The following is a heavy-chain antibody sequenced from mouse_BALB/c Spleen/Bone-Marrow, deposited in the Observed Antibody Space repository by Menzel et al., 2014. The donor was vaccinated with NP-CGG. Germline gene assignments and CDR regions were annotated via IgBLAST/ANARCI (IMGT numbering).Heavy chain of an antibody. Sequence: VQLQQSGPELVKPGASVKISCKASGYTFTDYNMHWVKQNHGKSLEWIGYIYPYNGNTGYNQKFKSKATLTVDNSSSTAYMELRHLTPEDSAVYYIGRGVYYDYDVWFANWGQGTLVTVSA. CDR2: IYPYNGNT. J-gene: IGHJ3*01. V-gene: IGHV1S29*02. D-gene: IGHD2-4*01. CDR3: GRGVYYDYDVWFAN. CDR1: GYTFTDYN.